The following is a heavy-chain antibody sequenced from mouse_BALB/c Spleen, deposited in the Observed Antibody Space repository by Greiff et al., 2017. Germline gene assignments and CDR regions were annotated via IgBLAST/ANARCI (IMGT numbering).Heavy chain of an antibody. CDR3: AATYYDYDRAFAY. J-gene: IGHJ3*01. CDR1: GYTFTSYW. CDR2: INPSNGRT. V-gene: IGHV1S81*02. D-gene: IGHD2-4*01. Sequence: QVQLKQPGAELVKPGASVKLSCKASGYTFTSYWMHWVKQRPGQGLEWIGEINPSNGRTNYNEKFKSKATLTVDKSSSTAYMQLSSLTSEDSAVYYCAATYYDYDRAFAYWGQGTLVTVSA.